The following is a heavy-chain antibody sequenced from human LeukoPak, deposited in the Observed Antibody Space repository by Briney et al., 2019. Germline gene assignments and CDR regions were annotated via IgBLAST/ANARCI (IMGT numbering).Heavy chain of an antibody. CDR3: AAVAGLGNAFDI. Sequence: ASVKVSCKASGYTFTGYYMHWVRQAPGQGLECMGWINPNSGGTNYAQKFQGRVTMTRDTSISTAYMELSRLRSDDTAVYYCAAVAGLGNAFDIWGQGTMVTVSS. J-gene: IGHJ3*02. CDR1: GYTFTGYY. CDR2: INPNSGGT. V-gene: IGHV1-2*02. D-gene: IGHD6-19*01.